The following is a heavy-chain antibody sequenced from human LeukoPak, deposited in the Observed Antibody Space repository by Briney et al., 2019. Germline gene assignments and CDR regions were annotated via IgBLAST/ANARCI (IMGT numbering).Heavy chain of an antibody. D-gene: IGHD3-10*01. Sequence: SSETLSLTCAVYGGSFSGYYWSWIRQPPGKGLEWIGEIYHSGSTNYNPSLKSRVTISVDKSKNQFSLKLSSVTAADTAVYYCAKTMVRGVINPDWFDPWGQGTLVTVSS. CDR2: IYHSGST. J-gene: IGHJ5*02. CDR3: AKTMVRGVINPDWFDP. CDR1: GGSFSGYY. V-gene: IGHV4-34*01.